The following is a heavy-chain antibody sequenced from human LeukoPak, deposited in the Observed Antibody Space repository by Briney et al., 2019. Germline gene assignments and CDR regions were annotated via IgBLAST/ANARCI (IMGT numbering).Heavy chain of an antibody. J-gene: IGHJ5*02. D-gene: IGHD3-22*01. Sequence: SVKVSCKASGGTFSSYAISWVRQAPGQGLEWMGRIIPILGIANYAQKFQGRVTITADKSTSTAYMELSSLRSEDTAVYYCARDSSGYTFGWFDPWGQGTLVTVSS. CDR3: ARDSSGYTFGWFDP. V-gene: IGHV1-69*04. CDR2: IIPILGIA. CDR1: GGTFSSYA.